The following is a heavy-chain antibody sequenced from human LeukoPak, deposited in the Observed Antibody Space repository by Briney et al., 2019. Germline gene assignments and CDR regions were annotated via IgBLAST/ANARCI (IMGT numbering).Heavy chain of an antibody. D-gene: IGHD2-15*01. CDR1: GFPFSSYS. CDR2: ISSSSSYI. V-gene: IGHV3-21*01. Sequence: PGGSLRLSCAASGFPFSSYSMNWVRQAPGKGLEWVSSISSSSSYIYYADSVKGRFTISRDNAKNSLYLQMNSLRAEDTAVYYCARERVVVVAATGGFDYWGQGTLVTVSS. CDR3: ARERVVVVAATGGFDY. J-gene: IGHJ4*02.